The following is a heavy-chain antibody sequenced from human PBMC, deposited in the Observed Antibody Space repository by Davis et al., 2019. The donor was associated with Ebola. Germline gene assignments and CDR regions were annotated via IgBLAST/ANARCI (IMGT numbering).Heavy chain of an antibody. J-gene: IGHJ3*02. Sequence: GESLKISCVASGFTFSNFASVWVRQPPGRGLEWVLTIVGSGKTYYADSVKGRFTISRDSSRNTVYLEMNSLRAEDTAVYYCAKDPNGDYFGAFDNWGQGTMVTVSS. CDR2: IVGSGKT. CDR3: AKDPNGDYFGAFDN. V-gene: IGHV3-23*01. CDR1: GFTFSNFA. D-gene: IGHD4-17*01.